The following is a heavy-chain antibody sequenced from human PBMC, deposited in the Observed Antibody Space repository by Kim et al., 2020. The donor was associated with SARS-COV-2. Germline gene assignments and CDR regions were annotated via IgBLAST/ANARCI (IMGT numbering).Heavy chain of an antibody. CDR1: GGSISSSSSY. Sequence: SETLSLTCTVSGGSISSSSSYWGWIRQPPGKGLEWIGSIYYGGSTYCNPSLQSRVTISVDTSKNQFSLKLNSVTAADTAVYYCARHDSRYYGSESSPYHWGQGILVTVSS. V-gene: IGHV4-39*01. CDR2: IYYGGST. D-gene: IGHD3-10*01. CDR3: ARHDSRYYGSESSPYH. J-gene: IGHJ4*02.